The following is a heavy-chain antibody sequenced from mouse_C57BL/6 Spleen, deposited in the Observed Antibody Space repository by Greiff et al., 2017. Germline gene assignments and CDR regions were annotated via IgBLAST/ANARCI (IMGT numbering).Heavy chain of an antibody. CDR2: IWWDDAK. D-gene: IGHD2-10*02. CDR1: GFSLSTFGMG. J-gene: IGHJ4*01. Sequence: QVTLKESGPGILQPSQTLSLTCSFSGFSLSTFGMGVGWIRQPSGKGLEWLAHIWWDDAKYYNPALKSRLTISKDTSKNQVFLKIANVDTADTATYYCARIREYGNYSSMDYWGQGTSVTVSS. CDR3: ARIREYGNYSSMDY. V-gene: IGHV8-8*01.